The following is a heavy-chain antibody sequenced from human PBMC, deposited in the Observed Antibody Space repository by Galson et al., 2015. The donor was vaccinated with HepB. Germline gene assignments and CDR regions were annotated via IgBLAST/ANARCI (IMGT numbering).Heavy chain of an antibody. CDR1: GFTFSNYW. D-gene: IGHD3-10*01. V-gene: IGHV3-74*01. CDR2: IKSDGETA. CDR3: VRTITPAPIPLFDC. Sequence: SLRLSCAASGFTFSNYWMHWVRQAPGKGLVWVSRIKSDGETADYADSVKGRSTISRDNAKNTLSLQMESLRAEDTALYYCVRTITPAPIPLFDCWGQGTLVTVSS. J-gene: IGHJ4*02.